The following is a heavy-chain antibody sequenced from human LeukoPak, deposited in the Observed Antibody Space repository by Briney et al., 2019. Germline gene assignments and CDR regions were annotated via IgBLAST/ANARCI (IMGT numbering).Heavy chain of an antibody. V-gene: IGHV4-61*02. CDR2: SYTSGST. CDR1: GGSINSDSYQ. J-gene: IGHJ4*02. CDR3: ARGGEPYCSGGSCYPGKDYFDY. D-gene: IGHD2-15*01. Sequence: PSQTLSLTCTVSGGSINSDSYQWSWIRQPAGKGMEWIGRSYTSGSTNYNPSLKNRATISVDTSKNQFSLKLTSVTAADTAVYYCARGGEPYCSGGSCYPGKDYFDYWGQGTLVTVSS.